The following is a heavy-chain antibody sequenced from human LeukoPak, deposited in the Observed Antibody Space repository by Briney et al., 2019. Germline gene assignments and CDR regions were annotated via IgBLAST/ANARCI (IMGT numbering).Heavy chain of an antibody. CDR2: ISYSGST. CDR3: ARLTTTVSAWFDP. Sequence: SETLSLTCTVSGCSISSGDYYWSWIRQHPGKGPEWIGHISYSGSTYYNPSLKSRIIISVDTSKNYFSLKLSSVTAADTAVYYCARLTTTVSAWFDPWGQGTVVTVSS. V-gene: IGHV4-31*03. CDR1: GCSISSGDYY. J-gene: IGHJ5*02. D-gene: IGHD4/OR15-4a*01.